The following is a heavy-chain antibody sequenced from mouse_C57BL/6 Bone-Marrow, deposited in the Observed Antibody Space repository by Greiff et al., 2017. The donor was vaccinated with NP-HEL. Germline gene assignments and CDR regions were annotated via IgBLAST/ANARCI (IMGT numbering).Heavy chain of an antibody. CDR2: ISNGGGST. V-gene: IGHV5-12*01. CDR1: GFTFSDYY. J-gene: IGHJ4*01. Sequence: EVKVVESGGGLVQPGGSLKLSCAASGFTFSDYYMYWVRQTPEKRLEWVAYISNGGGSTYYPDTVKGRFTISRDNAKNTLYLQMSRLKSEDTAMYYCARGSNDAMDYWGQGTSVTVSS. CDR3: ARGSNDAMDY. D-gene: IGHD2-5*01.